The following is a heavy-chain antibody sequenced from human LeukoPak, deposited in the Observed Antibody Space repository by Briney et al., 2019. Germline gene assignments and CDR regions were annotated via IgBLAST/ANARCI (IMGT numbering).Heavy chain of an antibody. Sequence: SVKVSCKASGGTFSSYAISWVRQAPGQGLEWMGGIIPIFGTANYAQKFQGRVTITADESTSTAYMELSSLRSEDTAVYYCARGVVITYYYYGMDVWGQGTTVTVSS. D-gene: IGHD3-22*01. CDR1: GGTFSSYA. CDR2: IIPIFGTA. CDR3: ARGVVITYYYYGMDV. J-gene: IGHJ6*02. V-gene: IGHV1-69*01.